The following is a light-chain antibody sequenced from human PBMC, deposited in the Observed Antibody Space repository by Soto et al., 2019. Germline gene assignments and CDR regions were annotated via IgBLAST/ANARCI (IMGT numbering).Light chain of an antibody. CDR2: DAL. J-gene: IGKJ4*01. CDR3: QQYDNLPLT. Sequence: DIQMTQSPSSLSASAGDRITITCQASQDISNHLNWYQQKSGKAPKLLIYDALNLESGVPSRFSGSGSATDFTFTISSLQPEDIATYYCQQYDNLPLTLGGGTKVEIK. V-gene: IGKV1-33*01. CDR1: QDISNH.